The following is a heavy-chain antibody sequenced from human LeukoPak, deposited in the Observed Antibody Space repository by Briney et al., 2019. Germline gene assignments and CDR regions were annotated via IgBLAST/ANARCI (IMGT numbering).Heavy chain of an antibody. CDR3: AKAIVATTGYFDY. V-gene: IGHV3-23*01. Sequence: QTGGSLRLSCAASGFIFSSYSMSWVRQAPGKGLEWVSVITSSGGNTYYADSVKGRFTISRDNSKNTLYLRMNSLRAEDTAVYYCAKAIVATTGYFDYWGQGTLVTVSS. D-gene: IGHD5-12*01. J-gene: IGHJ4*02. CDR2: ITSSGGNT. CDR1: GFIFSSYS.